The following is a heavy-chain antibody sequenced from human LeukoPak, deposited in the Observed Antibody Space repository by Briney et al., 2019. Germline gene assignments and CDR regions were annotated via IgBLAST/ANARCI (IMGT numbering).Heavy chain of an antibody. CDR3: ARGGIVVVVAVDYESAIVDV. CDR1: GFTFSSYA. J-gene: IGHJ6*02. CDR2: ISYDGSNK. D-gene: IGHD2-15*01. V-gene: IGHV3-30-3*01. Sequence: GGSLRLSCAASGFTFSSYAMHWVRQAPGKGLEWVAVISYDGSNKYYADSVKGRFTISRDNSKNTLYLQMDSLRAEDTAVYYCARGGIVVVVAVDYESAIVDVWGQGTTVTVSS.